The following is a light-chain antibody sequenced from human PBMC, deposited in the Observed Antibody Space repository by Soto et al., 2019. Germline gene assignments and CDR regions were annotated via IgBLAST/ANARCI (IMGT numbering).Light chain of an antibody. J-gene: IGKJ5*01. CDR3: QQRSNWPRIT. Sequence: IVLTQSPPTPTLSPGERAPLSCKASQSVSSYLAWYQQKPGQAPRLLIYGASNRATGIPARFSGSGSGTDFTLTISSLEPEDFAVYYCQQRSNWPRITFGQATGLEIK. CDR2: GAS. CDR1: QSVSSY. V-gene: IGKV3-11*01.